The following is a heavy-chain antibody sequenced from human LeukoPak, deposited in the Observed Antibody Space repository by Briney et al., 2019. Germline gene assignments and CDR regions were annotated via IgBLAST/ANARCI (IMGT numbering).Heavy chain of an antibody. CDR2: IGGSGDNT. D-gene: IGHD5-12*01. Sequence: PGGSLRLSCAASEFTFSTYVMSWVRQAPGKGLEWVSGIGGSGDNTYYADSVKGRFTISRDNSKNTLYLQMNSLRAEDTAVYYCAKGSGYDTDFDYWGQGTLVSVSS. CDR1: EFTFSTYV. V-gene: IGHV3-23*01. CDR3: AKGSGYDTDFDY. J-gene: IGHJ4*02.